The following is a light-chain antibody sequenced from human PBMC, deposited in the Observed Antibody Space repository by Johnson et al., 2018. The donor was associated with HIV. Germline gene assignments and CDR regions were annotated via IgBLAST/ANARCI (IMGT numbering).Light chain of an antibody. Sequence: QAVLTQPPSVSAAPGQKVTISCSGSSSNIGNNYVSWYQQLPGTAPKLLIYENNKRPSGIPDRFSGSKSGTSATLGITGLQTGDEAGYYCGTWASSLSAAVFGTGTKVTVL. V-gene: IGLV1-51*02. J-gene: IGLJ1*01. CDR2: ENN. CDR1: SSNIGNNY. CDR3: GTWASSLSAAV.